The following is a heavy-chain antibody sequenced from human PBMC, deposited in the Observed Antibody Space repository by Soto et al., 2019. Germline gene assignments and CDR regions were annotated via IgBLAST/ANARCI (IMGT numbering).Heavy chain of an antibody. J-gene: IGHJ3*02. CDR2: TYDRAKWYN. CDR1: GDSVSCNRAA. Sequence: SQCPTLPCAISGDSVSCNRAAWNWVRTSPPRGLEWLGRTYDRAKWYNDYAVSVKSRITINPDTSKNQFSLQLNSVTPEDTAVYYCARGAPYYDFWRGNSVAAFDIWGQGTMVTVSS. CDR3: ARGAPYYDFWRGNSVAAFDI. D-gene: IGHD3-3*01. V-gene: IGHV6-1*01.